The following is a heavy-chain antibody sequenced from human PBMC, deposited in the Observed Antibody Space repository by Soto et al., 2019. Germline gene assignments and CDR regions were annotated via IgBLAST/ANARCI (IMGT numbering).Heavy chain of an antibody. CDR1: GGSISRYY. D-gene: IGHD3-10*01. CDR2: IYYSGST. V-gene: IGHV4-59*01. Sequence: SETLSLTCTVSGGSISRYYWNWIRQPPGKGLEWVGYIYYSGSTNYNPSLKSRVTISVDTSKNQFSLKLSSVTAADMAVYYFARNPGSGSYYGWFDPWGQGTLVTVS. CDR3: ARNPGSGSYYGWFDP. J-gene: IGHJ5*02.